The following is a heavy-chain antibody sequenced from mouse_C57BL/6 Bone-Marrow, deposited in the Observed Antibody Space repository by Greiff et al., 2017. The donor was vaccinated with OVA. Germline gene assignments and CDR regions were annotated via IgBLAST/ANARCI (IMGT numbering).Heavy chain of an antibody. Sequence: EVQLQQSGAELVRPGASVKLSCTASGFNIKDDYMHWVKQRPEQGLEWIGRIDPENGDTEYASKFQGKATITADTASNTAYLKLSSLTSEDTAVYYCTSYGNCDYWGQGTTLTVSS. V-gene: IGHV14-4*01. CDR1: GFNIKDDY. J-gene: IGHJ2*01. D-gene: IGHD2-1*01. CDR2: IDPENGDT. CDR3: TSYGNCDY.